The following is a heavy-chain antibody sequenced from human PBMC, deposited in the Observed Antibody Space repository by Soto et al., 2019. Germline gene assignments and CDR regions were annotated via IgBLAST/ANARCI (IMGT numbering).Heavy chain of an antibody. CDR2: ISAYNGNT. D-gene: IGHD2-15*01. J-gene: IGHJ6*02. V-gene: IGHV1-18*04. Sequence: GASVKVSCKASGYTFTSYGISWVRQAPGQGLEWMGWISAYNGNTNYAQKLQGRVTMTTDTSTSTAYMELRSLRSDDTAVYYCARVEEVVAATNYYYGMDVWGQGTTVTVSS. CDR3: ARVEEVVAATNYYYGMDV. CDR1: GYTFTSYG.